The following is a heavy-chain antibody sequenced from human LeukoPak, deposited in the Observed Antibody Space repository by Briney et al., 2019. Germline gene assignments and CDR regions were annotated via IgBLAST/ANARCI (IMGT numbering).Heavy chain of an antibody. Sequence: GGSLRLSCAASGFTFSNNAMSWVRQAPGKGLEWVSVLTGDRGSTYYADFVKDRFTISRDNSKNTLYLQMNSLRAEDTAIYYCAKDAVAPGSGGDFFDYWGQGTLVTVSS. D-gene: IGHD3-10*01. V-gene: IGHV3-23*01. CDR2: LTGDRGST. J-gene: IGHJ4*02. CDR3: AKDAVAPGSGGDFFDY. CDR1: GFTFSNNA.